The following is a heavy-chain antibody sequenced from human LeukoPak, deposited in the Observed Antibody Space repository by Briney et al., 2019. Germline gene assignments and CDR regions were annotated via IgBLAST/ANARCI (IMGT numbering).Heavy chain of an antibody. D-gene: IGHD3-16*01. V-gene: IGHV4-34*01. CDR2: INHSGST. Sequence: KPSETLSLTCAVYGGSFSGYYWSWIRQPPGKGLEWIGEINHSGSTNYNPSLKSRVTISVDTSKNQFSLKLSSATAADTAVYYCARGKHLYYFDYWGQGTLVTVSS. CDR3: ARGKHLYYFDY. J-gene: IGHJ4*02. CDR1: GGSFSGYY.